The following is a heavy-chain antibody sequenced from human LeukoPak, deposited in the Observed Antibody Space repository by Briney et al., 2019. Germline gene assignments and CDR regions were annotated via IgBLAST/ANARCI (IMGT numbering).Heavy chain of an antibody. J-gene: IGHJ4*02. Sequence: ETLSLTCSVSGAAINSYYWNWIRQSPGKGLEWLGNIHYRGTTNYNPSLKSRVTLSLDSSKSQFALKVTSVTAADTAVYYCARDEFGDFQGFDYWGQGTRVTVSS. D-gene: IGHD4-17*01. V-gene: IGHV4-59*13. CDR3: ARDEFGDFQGFDY. CDR1: GAAINSYY. CDR2: IHYRGTT.